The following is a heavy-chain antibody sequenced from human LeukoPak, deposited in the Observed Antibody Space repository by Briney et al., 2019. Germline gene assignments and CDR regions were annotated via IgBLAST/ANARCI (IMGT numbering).Heavy chain of an antibody. V-gene: IGHV1-46*01. J-gene: IGHJ3*02. CDR3: ARDRWSFRITIFGVVPRAFDI. CDR2: INPSGGST. CDR1: GYTFTSYG. Sequence: ASVKVSRKASGYTFTSYGISWVRQAPGQGLEWMGIINPSGGSTSYAQKFQGRVTMTRDTSTSTVYMELSSLRSEDTAVYYCARDRWSFRITIFGVVPRAFDIWGQGTMVTVSS. D-gene: IGHD3-3*01.